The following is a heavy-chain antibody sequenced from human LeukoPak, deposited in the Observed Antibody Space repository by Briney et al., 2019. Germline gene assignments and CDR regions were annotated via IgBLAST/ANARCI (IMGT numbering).Heavy chain of an antibody. D-gene: IGHD5-18*01. CDR1: GYSISSGYY. CDR3: ARGGYSYGYIY. CDR2: IYHSGST. Sequence: SETLSLTCTVSGYSISSGYYWGWIRQPPGKGLEWIGSIYHSGSTYYNPSLKSRVTISGDTSKNQFSLRLSSVTAADTAVYYCARGGYSYGYIYWGQGTLVTVSS. J-gene: IGHJ4*02. V-gene: IGHV4-38-2*02.